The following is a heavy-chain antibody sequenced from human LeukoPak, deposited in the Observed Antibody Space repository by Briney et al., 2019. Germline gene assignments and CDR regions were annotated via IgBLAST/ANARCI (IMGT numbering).Heavy chain of an antibody. V-gene: IGHV4-34*01. CDR2: INHSGST. CDR3: ARDNSGSYYGFDY. J-gene: IGHJ4*02. Sequence: SETLSLTCAVYGGSFSGYYWSWIRQPPGKGLEWIGEINHSGSTNYNPSLKSRVTISVDRSKNQFSLKLSSVTAADTAVYYCARDNSGSYYGFDYWGQGTLVTVSS. CDR1: GGSFSGYY. D-gene: IGHD1-26*01.